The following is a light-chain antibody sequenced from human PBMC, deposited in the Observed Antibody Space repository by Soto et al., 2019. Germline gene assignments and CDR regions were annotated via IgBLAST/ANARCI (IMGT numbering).Light chain of an antibody. CDR3: QQYSSYPET. CDR2: EAS. J-gene: IGKJ1*01. CDR1: QSISSW. V-gene: IGKV1-5*03. Sequence: DIQMTQSPSTLSASVGDRVTITCRASQSISSWLAWYQQKPGKAPNLLIYEASRLESAVPSRFSGSASGTEFTLTINSLQPDDFATYFGQQYSSYPETFGQGTKVEIK.